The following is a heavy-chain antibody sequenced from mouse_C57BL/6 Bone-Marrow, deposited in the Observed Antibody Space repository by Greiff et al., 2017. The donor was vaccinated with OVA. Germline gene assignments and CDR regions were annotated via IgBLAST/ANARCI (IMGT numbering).Heavy chain of an antibody. J-gene: IGHJ3*01. Sequence: DVKLVESGAELVRPGASVKLSCTASGFNIKDDYMHWVKQRPEQGLEWIGWIDPENGDTEYASKFQGKATITADTSSNTAYLQLSSLTSEDTAVYYCTPFTTVPYWGQGTLVTVSA. CDR1: GFNIKDDY. V-gene: IGHV14-4*01. CDR2: IDPENGDT. D-gene: IGHD1-1*01. CDR3: TPFTTVPY.